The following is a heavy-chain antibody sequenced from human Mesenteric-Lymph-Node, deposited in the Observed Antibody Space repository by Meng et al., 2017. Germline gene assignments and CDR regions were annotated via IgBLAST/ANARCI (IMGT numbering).Heavy chain of an antibody. Sequence: GGSLRLSCAASGFTFDDYGMSWVRQAPGKGLEWVSGINWNGGSTGYADSVKGRFTISRDNAKNSLYLQMNSLRAEDTAVYYCARALCYYDSSGYCQWTYWGQGTLVTVSS. CDR3: ARALCYYDSSGYCQWTY. D-gene: IGHD3-22*01. CDR2: INWNGGST. J-gene: IGHJ4*02. V-gene: IGHV3-20*04. CDR1: GFTFDDYG.